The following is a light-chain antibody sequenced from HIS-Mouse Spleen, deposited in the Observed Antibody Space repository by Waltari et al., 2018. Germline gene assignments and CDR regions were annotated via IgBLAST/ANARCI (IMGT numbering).Light chain of an antibody. Sequence: EIVLTQSPGTLSLSPGERATRSCRASQRVSSSYLAWYQQKPGQAPRLLIYGASSRATGIPDRFSGSGSGTDFTLTISRLEPEDFAVYYCQQYGSSPFTFGPGTKVDIK. J-gene: IGKJ3*01. CDR3: QQYGSSPFT. V-gene: IGKV3-20*01. CDR2: GAS. CDR1: QRVSSSY.